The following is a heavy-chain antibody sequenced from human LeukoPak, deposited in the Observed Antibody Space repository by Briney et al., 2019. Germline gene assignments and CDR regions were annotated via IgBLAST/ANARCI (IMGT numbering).Heavy chain of an antibody. V-gene: IGHV3-30*03. J-gene: IGHJ4*02. CDR3: ARDLGVRFLEWLFIY. D-gene: IGHD3-3*01. CDR1: GFTFSSYG. Sequence: GGTLRLSCAASGFTFSSYGMHWVRQAPGKGLEWLAVISYDGSNKYYADSVKGRFTISRDNSKNTLYLQMNSLRAEDTAVYYCARDLGVRFLEWLFIYWGQGTLVTVSS. CDR2: ISYDGSNK.